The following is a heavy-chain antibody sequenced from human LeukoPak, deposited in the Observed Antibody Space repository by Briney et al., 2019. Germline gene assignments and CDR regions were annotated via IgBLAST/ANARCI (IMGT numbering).Heavy chain of an antibody. CDR3: AKQGISGYQYYFDH. CDR1: GFTFSSYA. Sequence: GGSLRFSCAASGFTFSSYAMSWVRQAPGKGLEWVSSLSGSGVSTYYADSVKGRFTISRDNSKNTLSLQMNSLRAEDTAVYYCAKQGISGYQYYFDHWGQGTLVTVSS. CDR2: LSGSGVST. V-gene: IGHV3-23*01. D-gene: IGHD3-22*01. J-gene: IGHJ4*02.